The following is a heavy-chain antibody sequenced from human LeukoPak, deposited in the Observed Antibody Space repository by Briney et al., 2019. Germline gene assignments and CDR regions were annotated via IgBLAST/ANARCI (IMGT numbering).Heavy chain of an antibody. D-gene: IGHD3-10*01. CDR2: IYYSGST. CDR3: ARRVRGLYDY. CDR1: GGSISSSSYY. Sequence: SETLSLTCTVSGGSISSSSYYWGWIRQPPGKGLEWIGSIYYSGSTYYNPSLKSRVTISVDTSKNQFSLKLGSVTAADTAVYYCARRVRGLYDYWGQGTLVTVSS. V-gene: IGHV4-39*01. J-gene: IGHJ4*02.